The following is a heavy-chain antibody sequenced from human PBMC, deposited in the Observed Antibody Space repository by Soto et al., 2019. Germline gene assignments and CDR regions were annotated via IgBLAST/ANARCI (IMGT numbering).Heavy chain of an antibody. J-gene: IGHJ5*02. D-gene: IGHD3-10*01. Sequence: QVQLVQSGAEVKKPGASVKVSCKASGYTFTNYAMHWVRQAPGQRLEWMGWINAGNGNTKYSQKFQGRVTITRDTSASTAYRELSSLRSEETAVYYCGRGSGLHWFDPWGQGTLVTVSS. CDR3: GRGSGLHWFDP. CDR2: INAGNGNT. CDR1: GYTFTNYA. V-gene: IGHV1-3*01.